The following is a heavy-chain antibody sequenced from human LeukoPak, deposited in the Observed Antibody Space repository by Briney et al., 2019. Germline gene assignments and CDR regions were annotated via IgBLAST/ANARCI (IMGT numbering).Heavy chain of an antibody. J-gene: IGHJ4*02. Sequence: GSSVKVSCKASGGTFSSYAISWVRQAPGQGLEWMGWISAYNGNTNYAQKLQGRVTMTTDTSTSTAYMELRSLRSDDTAVYYCARDSLTSFDYWGQGTLVTVPS. CDR3: ARDSLTSFDY. CDR2: ISAYNGNT. V-gene: IGHV1-18*01. CDR1: GGTFSSYA.